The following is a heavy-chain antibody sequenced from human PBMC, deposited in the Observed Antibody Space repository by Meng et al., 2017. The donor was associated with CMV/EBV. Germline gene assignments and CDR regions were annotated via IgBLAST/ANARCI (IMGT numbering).Heavy chain of an antibody. CDR2: IYYSGST. CDR1: GGSISSSSYY. V-gene: IGHV4-39*07. J-gene: IGHJ4*02. Sequence: SETLSLTCTVSGGSISSSSYYWGWIRQPPGKGLEWIGSIYYSGSTYYNPSLKSRVTISVDTSKNQFSLKLSSVTAADTAVYYCARDTPYYDILTGYLPSYYFDYWGQGTLVTVSS. D-gene: IGHD3-9*01. CDR3: ARDTPYYDILTGYLPSYYFDY.